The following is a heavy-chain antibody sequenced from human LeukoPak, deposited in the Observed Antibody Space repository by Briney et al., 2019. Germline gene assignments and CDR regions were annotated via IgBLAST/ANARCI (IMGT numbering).Heavy chain of an antibody. CDR1: GFTFSSYR. Sequence: GGSLRLSCAASGFTFSSYRMNWVRQAPGKGLEWVSSISSSSSYIYYADSVKGRFTISRDNAKNSLYLQMNSLRAEDTAVYYCARDYDSSGYPDWGQGTLVTVSS. J-gene: IGHJ4*02. CDR3: ARDYDSSGYPD. V-gene: IGHV3-21*01. D-gene: IGHD3-22*01. CDR2: ISSSSSYI.